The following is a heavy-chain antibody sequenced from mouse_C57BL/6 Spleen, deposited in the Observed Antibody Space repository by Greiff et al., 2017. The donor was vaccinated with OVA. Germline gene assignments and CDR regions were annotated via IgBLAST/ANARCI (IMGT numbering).Heavy chain of an antibody. CDR1: GYTFTSYW. J-gene: IGHJ4*01. D-gene: IGHD2-4*01. Sequence: QVQLKQPGAELVKPGASVKLSCKASGYTFTSYWMHWVKQRPGQGLEWIGMIHPNSGSTNYNEKFKSKATLTVDKSSSTAYMQLSSLTSEDSAVYYCATYDYDSYYYAMDYWGQGTSVTVSS. V-gene: IGHV1-64*01. CDR2: IHPNSGST. CDR3: ATYDYDSYYYAMDY.